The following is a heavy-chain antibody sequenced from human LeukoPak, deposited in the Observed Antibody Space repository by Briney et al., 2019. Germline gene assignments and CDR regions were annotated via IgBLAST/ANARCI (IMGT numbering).Heavy chain of an antibody. CDR2: TSSSSGST. CDR3: ARGRDSGSFIIDY. V-gene: IGHV3-48*01. Sequence: PGGSLRLSCAASGFTFSRYAMNWVRQAPGKGLEWLSFTSSSSGSTHYADSVKGRFTISRDNAKNSLHLQMNSLRAEDTAVYYCARGRDSGSFIIDYWGQGTLVTVSS. CDR1: GFTFSRYA. J-gene: IGHJ4*02. D-gene: IGHD3-10*01.